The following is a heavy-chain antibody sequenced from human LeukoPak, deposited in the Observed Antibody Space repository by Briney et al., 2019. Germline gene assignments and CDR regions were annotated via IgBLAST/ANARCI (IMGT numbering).Heavy chain of an antibody. D-gene: IGHD5-12*01. CDR3: ARTDIVATTPLYYYGMDV. Sequence: PGGSLRLSCAASGFTFSSYSMNWVRQAPGKGLEWASSISSSSSYIYYADSVKGRFTISRDNAKNSLYLQMNSLRAEDTAVYYCARTDIVATTPLYYYGMDVWGQGTTVTVSS. CDR2: ISSSSSYI. V-gene: IGHV3-21*01. CDR1: GFTFSSYS. J-gene: IGHJ6*02.